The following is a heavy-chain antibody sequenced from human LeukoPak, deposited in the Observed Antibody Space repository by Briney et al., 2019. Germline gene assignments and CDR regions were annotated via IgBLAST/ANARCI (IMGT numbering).Heavy chain of an antibody. CDR1: GGSFSGYY. Sequence: PSETLSLTCAVHGGSFSGYYWSWIRQPPGKGLEWIGEINHSGSTNYNPSLKSRVTISVDTSKNQFSLKLSSVTAADTAVYYCAREGDYCTNGVCHFDYWGQGTLVTVSS. CDR2: INHSGST. D-gene: IGHD2-8*01. J-gene: IGHJ4*02. V-gene: IGHV4-34*01. CDR3: AREGDYCTNGVCHFDY.